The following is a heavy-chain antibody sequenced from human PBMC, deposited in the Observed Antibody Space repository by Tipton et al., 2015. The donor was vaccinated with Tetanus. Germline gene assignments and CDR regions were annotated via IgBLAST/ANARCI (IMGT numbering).Heavy chain of an antibody. D-gene: IGHD4-17*01. CDR2: ISYDGSKN. J-gene: IGHJ4*02. CDR1: GLTFSRYA. CDR3: ARGWTSTVTSKYDY. V-gene: IGHV3-30*04. Sequence: SLRLSCAASGLTFSRYALHWVRQAPGKGLEWVAVISYDGSKNNYADSVKGRFTISRDNSKNMLYLQMNSLTTEDTAVYYCARGWTSTVTSKYDYWGQGTLVTVSS.